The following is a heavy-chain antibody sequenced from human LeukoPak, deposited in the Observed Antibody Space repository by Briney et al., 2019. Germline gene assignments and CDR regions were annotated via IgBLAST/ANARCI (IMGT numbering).Heavy chain of an antibody. CDR3: ARMGGVRSSWYSFRYFDY. CDR1: GGSISSYY. J-gene: IGHJ4*02. V-gene: IGHV4-59*01. CDR2: INDSGST. D-gene: IGHD6-13*01. Sequence: SETLSLTCTVSGGSISSYYWSWIRQPPGKGLEWIGYINDSGSTNYNPSLKSRVTISVDTSKNQFSLKLSSVTAADTAVYYCARMGGVRSSWYSFRYFDYWGQGTLVTVSS.